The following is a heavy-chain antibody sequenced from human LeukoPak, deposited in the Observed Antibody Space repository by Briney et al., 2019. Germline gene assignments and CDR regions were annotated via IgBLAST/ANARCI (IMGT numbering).Heavy chain of an antibody. J-gene: IGHJ4*02. CDR2: ISYDGSNK. CDR3: ASLGSNYFDY. Sequence: GGSLRLSCAASGFTFSSYGMHWVRQAPGKGLEWVAVISYDGSNKYYADSVKGRFTISRDNSKNTLYLQMNSLRVEDTAVYYCASLGSNYFDYWGQGTLVTVSS. V-gene: IGHV3-30*03. D-gene: IGHD3-10*01. CDR1: GFTFSSYG.